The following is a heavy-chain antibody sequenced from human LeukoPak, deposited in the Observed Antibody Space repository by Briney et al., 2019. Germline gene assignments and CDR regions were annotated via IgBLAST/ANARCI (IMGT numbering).Heavy chain of an antibody. J-gene: IGHJ3*02. V-gene: IGHV4-30-4*08. CDR3: ARAGVVPAAINRAFDI. D-gene: IGHD2-2*02. CDR1: GGSIISGDYY. Sequence: SQTLSLTXIVSGGSIISGDYYWSWIRQPPGKGLEWIGYIYHNGDTYYNPSLKSRVSISVDTSKNQFSLKLSSVTAADTAVYYCARAGVVPAAINRAFDIWGQGSVVTVSS. CDR2: IYHNGDT.